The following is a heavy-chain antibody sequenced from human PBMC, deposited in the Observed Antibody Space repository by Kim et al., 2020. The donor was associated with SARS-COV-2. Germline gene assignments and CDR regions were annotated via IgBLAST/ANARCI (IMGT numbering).Heavy chain of an antibody. V-gene: IGHV3-30*18. CDR2: ISYDGSNK. CDR3: AKALIAVAGIVRTSMDV. J-gene: IGHJ6*01. CDR1: GFTFSSYG. Sequence: GGSLRLSCAASGFTFSSYGMHWVRQAPGKGLEWVAVISYDGSNKYYADSVKGRFTISRDNSKNTLYLQMNSLRAEDTAVYYCAKALIAVAGIVRTSMDV. D-gene: IGHD6-19*01.